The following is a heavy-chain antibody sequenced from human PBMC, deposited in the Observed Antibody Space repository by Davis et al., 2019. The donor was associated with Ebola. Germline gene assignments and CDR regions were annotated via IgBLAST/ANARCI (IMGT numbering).Heavy chain of an antibody. CDR3: ARVSVPAALVPIDYYAMDV. J-gene: IGHJ6*02. CDR1: GFTFNRYW. CDR2: IKEDGSEK. D-gene: IGHD2-2*01. Sequence: PGGSLRLSCAASGFTFNRYWMGWVRQAPGKGLQWVANIKEDGSEKYYVDSVKGRFTISRDNAKNSLYLQMNSLRAEDTAVYYCARVSVPAALVPIDYYAMDVWGQGTTVTVSS. V-gene: IGHV3-7*03.